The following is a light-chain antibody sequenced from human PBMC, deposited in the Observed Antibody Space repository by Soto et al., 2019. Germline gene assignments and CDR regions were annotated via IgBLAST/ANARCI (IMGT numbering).Light chain of an antibody. CDR1: HDVRHY. V-gene: IGKV1-6*01. CDR2: GAS. Sequence: ATQMNQSPSSLSASVGDSFTITCRASHDVRHYVGWYQQKAGKAPKLLFYGASSLQSVVPSRFSGSGSGTDFTLTISSLNPEACETYFCLLDSNSPWTFGQGTKVEVK. CDR3: LLDSNSPWT. J-gene: IGKJ1*01.